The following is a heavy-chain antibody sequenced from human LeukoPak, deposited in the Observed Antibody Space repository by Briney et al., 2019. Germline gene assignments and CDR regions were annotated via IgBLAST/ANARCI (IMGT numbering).Heavy chain of an antibody. CDR2: ISYDGSNK. V-gene: IGHV3-33*05. CDR3: ARDSADNLD. D-gene: IGHD3-9*01. Sequence: GGSLRLSCAASGFTLSSYGMHWVRQAPGKGLEWVAVISYDGSNKYYADSVKGRFTISRDNSKNTLYLQMNSLRAEDTALYYCARDSADNLDWGQGTLVTVSS. CDR1: GFTLSSYG. J-gene: IGHJ4*02.